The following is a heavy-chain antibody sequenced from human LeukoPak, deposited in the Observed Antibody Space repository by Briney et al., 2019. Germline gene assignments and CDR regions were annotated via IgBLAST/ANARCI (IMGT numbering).Heavy chain of an antibody. CDR2: IYNSGNT. V-gene: IGHV4-4*07. Sequence: SETLSLTCSASGASISTNYWSWIRQPAGKGLEWIGRIYNSGNTNYSPSLESRVTMSADTSKNHFSLRLTSVTAADTAVYYCARGSFDSSGYYVFDYWGQGRLVTVSS. CDR3: ARGSFDSSGYYVFDY. J-gene: IGHJ4*02. CDR1: GASISTNY. D-gene: IGHD3-22*01.